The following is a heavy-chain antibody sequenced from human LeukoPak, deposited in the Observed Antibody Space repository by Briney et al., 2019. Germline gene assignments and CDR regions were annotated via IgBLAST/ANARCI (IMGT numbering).Heavy chain of an antibody. CDR2: IHYSGST. CDR3: ARHNYCSGGSCWFAAFDI. J-gene: IGHJ3*02. Sequence: SETLSLTCIVSGASISNYYWSWLRQPPGKALEWIAYIHYSGSTSYNPSLKSRVTISVDTSKNQFSLKLSSVTAADTAVYYCARHNYCSGGSCWFAAFDIWGQGTMVTVSS. CDR1: GASISNYY. V-gene: IGHV4-59*08. D-gene: IGHD2-15*01.